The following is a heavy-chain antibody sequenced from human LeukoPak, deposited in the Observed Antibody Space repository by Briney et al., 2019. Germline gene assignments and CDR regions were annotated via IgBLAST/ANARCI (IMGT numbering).Heavy chain of an antibody. CDR2: IYHSGST. Sequence: SETLSLTCAVSGGSISSSYWWSWVRQPPGKGLEWIGEIYHSGSTNYNASLKSRVNISVDKSKNQFSLKLSSVTAADMAVYYCARDDEYSGYDYWGQGTLVTVSS. V-gene: IGHV4-4*02. J-gene: IGHJ4*02. CDR1: GGSISSSYW. D-gene: IGHD5-12*01. CDR3: ARDDEYSGYDY.